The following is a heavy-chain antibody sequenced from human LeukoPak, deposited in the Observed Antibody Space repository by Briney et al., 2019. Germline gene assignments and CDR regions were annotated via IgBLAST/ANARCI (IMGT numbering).Heavy chain of an antibody. Sequence: GGSLRLSCAASGFSFSNYAFSWVRQAPGKGLEWVSAIDSSGTRTYYAESVRDRFSISRDNSRNTLYLDMNSLRVEDTALFYCAKDLRGGDHYPGMDVWGQGTTVTVSS. D-gene: IGHD4-17*01. J-gene: IGHJ6*02. CDR1: GFSFSNYA. CDR2: IDSSGTRT. V-gene: IGHV3-23*05. CDR3: AKDLRGGDHYPGMDV.